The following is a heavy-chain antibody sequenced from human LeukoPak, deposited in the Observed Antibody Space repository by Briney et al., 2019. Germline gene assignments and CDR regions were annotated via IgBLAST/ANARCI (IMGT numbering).Heavy chain of an antibody. CDR2: ISAYNART. J-gene: IGHJ5*01. V-gene: IGHV1-18*01. Sequence: GASVKVSCKASGYTFINHGISWVRQAPGQGLEWMGWISAYNARTEYAPNLQDRVTMTTDTSTTTAYMELRSLTSDDTAVYYCGRWSPNPNDSWGQGTLVTVSS. CDR1: GYTFINHG. CDR3: GRWSPNPNDS. D-gene: IGHD3-3*01.